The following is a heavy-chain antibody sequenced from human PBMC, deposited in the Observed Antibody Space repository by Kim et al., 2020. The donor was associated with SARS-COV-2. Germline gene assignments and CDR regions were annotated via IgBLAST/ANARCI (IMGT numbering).Heavy chain of an antibody. J-gene: IGHJ4*02. D-gene: IGHD6-19*01. Sequence: GGSLRLSCAASGFTFDDYAIQWVRQVPGKGLEWVSLISRDGGEIKYADSVKGRFTISRDNRKKSVYLQMNSLRSEDTALYYCVRGHQWLIKNWGQGTQVTVPS. CDR2: ISRDGGEI. V-gene: IGHV3-43*02. CDR1: GFTFDDYA. CDR3: VRGHQWLIKN.